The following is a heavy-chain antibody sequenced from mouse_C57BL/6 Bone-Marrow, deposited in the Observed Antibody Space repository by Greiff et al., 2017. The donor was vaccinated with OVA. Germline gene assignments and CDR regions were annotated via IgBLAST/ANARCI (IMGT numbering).Heavy chain of an antibody. D-gene: IGHD3-2*02. Sequence: LVESGAELARPGASVKLSCKASGYTFTSYGISWVKQRTGQGLEWIGEIYPRSGNTYYNEKFKGKATLTADKSSSTAYMELRSLTSEDSAVYFCARGTAQATDYWGQGTTLTVSS. V-gene: IGHV1-81*01. CDR1: GYTFTSYG. J-gene: IGHJ2*01. CDR3: ARGTAQATDY. CDR2: IYPRSGNT.